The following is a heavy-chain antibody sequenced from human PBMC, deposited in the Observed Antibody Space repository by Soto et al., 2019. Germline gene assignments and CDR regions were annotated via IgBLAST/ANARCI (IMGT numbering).Heavy chain of an antibody. CDR1: GYFISNGYH. V-gene: IGHV4-38-2*01. D-gene: IGHD5-18*01. Sequence: SETLSLTCAVSGYFISNGYHWGWIRQSPGKGLEWIGSVYHSGTTYYNPSLRRRVTVSVDTSKNQFSLRLNSVTTADTAVYYCAKGNYRGNIYAYDYLGQGTLVTVSS. CDR2: VYHSGTT. J-gene: IGHJ4*02. CDR3: AKGNYRGNIYAYDY.